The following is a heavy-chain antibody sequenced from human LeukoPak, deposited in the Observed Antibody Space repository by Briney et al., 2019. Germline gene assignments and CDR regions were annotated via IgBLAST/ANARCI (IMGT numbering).Heavy chain of an antibody. V-gene: IGHV4-4*07. CDR3: ARDLVVVPAAIPYYYYYMDV. Sequence: SETLTLTCTVSGGSISSYYRSWIRQPAGKGLEWIGRIYTSGSTNYNPSLKSRVTMSVDTSKNQFSLKLSSVTAADTAVYYCARDLVVVPAAIPYYYYYMDVWGKGTTVTISS. J-gene: IGHJ6*03. D-gene: IGHD2-2*01. CDR2: IYTSGST. CDR1: GGSISSYY.